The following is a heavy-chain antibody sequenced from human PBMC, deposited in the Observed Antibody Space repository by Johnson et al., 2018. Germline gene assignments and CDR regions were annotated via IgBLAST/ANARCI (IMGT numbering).Heavy chain of an antibody. Sequence: VQLVESGGGVVQPGRSLRLSCAASGFTFSSYGMHWVRQAPGKGLEWVAVISYDGRKKYYADSVKGRFTISRDNSNNARYLQMNSLRPEDTAVQYCVKEGGAFNIWGQGTMVTVSS. CDR1: GFTFSSYG. CDR3: VKEGGAFNI. J-gene: IGHJ3*02. CDR2: ISYDGRKK. V-gene: IGHV3-30*18. D-gene: IGHD3-16*01.